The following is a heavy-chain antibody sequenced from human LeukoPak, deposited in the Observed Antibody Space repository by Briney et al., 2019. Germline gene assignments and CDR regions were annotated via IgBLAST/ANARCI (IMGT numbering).Heavy chain of an antibody. CDR2: INPNSGGT. CDR3: ARASRSRYAFDI. Sequence: XMHWVRQAPGXGLEXMGRINPNSGGTNYAQKFQGRVTMTRDTSISTAYMELSRLRSDDTAVYYCARASRSRYAFDIWGQGTMVTVSS. CDR1: X. V-gene: IGHV1-2*06. D-gene: IGHD1-26*01. J-gene: IGHJ3*02.